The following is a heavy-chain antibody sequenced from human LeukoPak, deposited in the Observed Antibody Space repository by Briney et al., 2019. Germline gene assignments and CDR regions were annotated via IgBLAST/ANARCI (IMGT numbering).Heavy chain of an antibody. Sequence: GGSLRLSCAASGFTFSSYAMSWVRQAPGKGLEWVSAISGSGGSTYYADSVKGRFTISRDNSKNTLYLQMNSLRAEDTAVYYCARVSCGGDCYGSFDYWGQGTLVTVSS. V-gene: IGHV3-23*01. CDR3: ARVSCGGDCYGSFDY. CDR1: GFTFSSYA. J-gene: IGHJ4*02. D-gene: IGHD2-21*02. CDR2: ISGSGGST.